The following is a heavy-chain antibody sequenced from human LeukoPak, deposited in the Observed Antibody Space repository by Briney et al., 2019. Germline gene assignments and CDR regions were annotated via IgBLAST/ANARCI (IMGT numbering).Heavy chain of an antibody. CDR2: INHSGST. CDR1: GGSFSGYY. V-gene: IGHV4-34*01. J-gene: IGHJ4*02. D-gene: IGHD3-3*01. CDR3: ARGAEYYAIWRGYAGYSDY. Sequence: SETLSLTCAVYGGSFSGYYWSWIRQPPGKGLEWIGEINHSGSTNYNPSLRSRVTISLDRSKKKFSLKLTSVTAADTAVYFCARGAEYYAIWRGYAGYSDYWGQGISVTVSS.